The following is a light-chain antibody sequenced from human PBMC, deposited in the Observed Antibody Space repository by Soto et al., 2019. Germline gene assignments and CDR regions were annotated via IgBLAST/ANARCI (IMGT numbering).Light chain of an antibody. CDR2: DAS. Sequence: DIQLTQSPSTLSASVGARVTITCRTSQSISSWLAWYQQKPGKAPKLLTYDASSLESGLPSRFSGSGSGTEFTLTISSLPPDDFATYACQQYNSYRTFVQGTKVEIK. CDR1: QSISSW. J-gene: IGKJ1*01. CDR3: QQYNSYRT. V-gene: IGKV1-5*01.